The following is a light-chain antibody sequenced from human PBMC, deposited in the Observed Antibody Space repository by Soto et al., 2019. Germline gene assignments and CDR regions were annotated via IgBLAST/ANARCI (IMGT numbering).Light chain of an antibody. J-gene: IGKJ1*01. CDR1: QGVRGN. CDR2: VTS. V-gene: IGKV3-15*01. Sequence: EIVMTPSPATVSVSPGERATLSCRASQGVRGNLAWYQQKPGQAPRLLIYVTSTRAAGVPARFSGSASGTEFTLTISSLQSEDFAVYYCQQYNDWPPTFGQGTKVDIK. CDR3: QQYNDWPPT.